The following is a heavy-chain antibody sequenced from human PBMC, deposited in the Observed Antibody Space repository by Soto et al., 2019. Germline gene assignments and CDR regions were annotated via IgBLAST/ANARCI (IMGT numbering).Heavy chain of an antibody. D-gene: IGHD3-22*01. V-gene: IGHV2-26*01. Sequence: SGPTLVNPTETLTLTCTVSGFSLSNARMGVSWIRQPPGKALEWLAHIFSNDEKSYSTSLKSRLTISKDTSKSQVVLTMTNMDPVDTATYSCARINFYDSSGYYGPYFDYWGQGTLVTVSS. J-gene: IGHJ4*02. CDR2: IFSNDEK. CDR1: GFSLSNARMG. CDR3: ARINFYDSSGYYGPYFDY.